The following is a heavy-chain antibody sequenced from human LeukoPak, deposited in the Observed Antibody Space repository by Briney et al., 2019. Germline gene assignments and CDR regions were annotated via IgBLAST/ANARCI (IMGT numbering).Heavy chain of an antibody. CDR2: IYPGDSNT. CDR1: GYSFSSYW. V-gene: IGHV5-51*01. Sequence: GESLKISCKGSGYSFSSYWIAWVRQMPGKGLEWMGIIYPGDSNTRYSPSFQGRVTISADKSISTAYLQWSSLKASDTAMYYCARHTTTWSLDPWGQGTLVTVSS. CDR3: ARHTTTWSLDP. J-gene: IGHJ5*02. D-gene: IGHD1-1*01.